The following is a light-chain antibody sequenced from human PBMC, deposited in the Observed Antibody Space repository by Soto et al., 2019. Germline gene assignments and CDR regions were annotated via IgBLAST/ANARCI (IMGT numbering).Light chain of an antibody. V-gene: IGLV2-14*01. CDR3: SSYTSSSPYV. CDR1: SSDVGGYNY. J-gene: IGLJ1*01. Sequence: QSVLTQPASVSGYPGQSITISCTGTSSDVGGYNYVSWYQLHPGKAPKLMIYEVSNRPSGVSNRFSGSKSGNTASLTISGHQAEDEADYYCSSYTSSSPYVFGTGTKVTVL. CDR2: EVS.